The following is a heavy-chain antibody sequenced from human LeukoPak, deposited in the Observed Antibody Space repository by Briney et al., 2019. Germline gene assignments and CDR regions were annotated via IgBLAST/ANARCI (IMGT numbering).Heavy chain of an antibody. CDR2: FDPEDGET. CDR3: ATASPLTGDNGFDP. D-gene: IGHD3-9*01. Sequence: GASVKVSCKVSGYTLTELSMHWVRQAPGKGLEWMGGFDPEDGETIYAQKFQGRVTMTEDTSTDTAYMELSSLRSEDTAVYYCATASPLTGDNGFDPWGQGTLVTVSS. CDR1: GYTLTELS. J-gene: IGHJ5*02. V-gene: IGHV1-24*01.